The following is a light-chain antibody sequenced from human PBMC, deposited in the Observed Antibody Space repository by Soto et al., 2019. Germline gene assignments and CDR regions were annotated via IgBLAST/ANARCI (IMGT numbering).Light chain of an antibody. CDR3: SSYTGSSTYVV. V-gene: IGLV2-14*01. CDR1: SSDVGGYNY. J-gene: IGLJ2*01. CDR2: DVS. Sequence: QSALTQPASVSGSPGQSITISRTGTSSDVGGYNYVSWYQQHPGKAPKLMIYDVSNRPSGVSNRFSGSKSANTASLTISGLQAEDEADYYCSSYTGSSTYVVFGGGTKLIVL.